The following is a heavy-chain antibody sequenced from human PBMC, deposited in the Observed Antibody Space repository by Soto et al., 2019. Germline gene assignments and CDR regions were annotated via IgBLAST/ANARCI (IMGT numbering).Heavy chain of an antibody. J-gene: IGHJ5*02. D-gene: IGHD3-22*01. CDR1: GFTFSRYG. V-gene: IGHV3-30*18. Sequence: QVQLVESGGGVVQPGRSPRLSCAASGFTFSRYGMHWVRQAPGKGLEWVAVISYDGNNKYYADSVQGRFTISRDNSKNTLYLQMNSLRVEDTALYYCAKDMYESSGYLRRDWFDPWGQGTLVTVSS. CDR2: ISYDGNNK. CDR3: AKDMYESSGYLRRDWFDP.